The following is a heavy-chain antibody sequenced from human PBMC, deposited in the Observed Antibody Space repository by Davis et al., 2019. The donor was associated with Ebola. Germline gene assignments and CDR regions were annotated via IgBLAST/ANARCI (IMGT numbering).Heavy chain of an antibody. CDR2: IRSKANSYAT. D-gene: IGHD6-25*01. V-gene: IGHV3-73*01. CDR1: GFTFSGSA. Sequence: GRSLRLSCAASGFTFSGSAMHWVRQASGKGLEWVGRIRSKANSYATAYAASVKGRFTISRDDSKNTAYLQMNSLKTEDTAVYYCTYTYSSGEDVWGQGTTVTVSS. J-gene: IGHJ6*02. CDR3: TYTYSSGEDV.